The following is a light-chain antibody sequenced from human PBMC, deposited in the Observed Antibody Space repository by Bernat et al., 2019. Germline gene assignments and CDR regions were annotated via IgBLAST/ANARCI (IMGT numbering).Light chain of an antibody. CDR2: RNN. J-gene: IGLJ3*02. V-gene: IGLV10-54*04. CDR1: SNNVGNQG. CDR3: SAWDTSRSGWV. Sequence: QAGLSQPPSVSKGLRQTATLTCTGNSNNVGNQGSSWLQQHQGHPPKLLSYRNNNRPSGISERFSASRSGNTASLTITGLQPEDEADYYCSAWDTSRSGWVFGGGTKLTDL.